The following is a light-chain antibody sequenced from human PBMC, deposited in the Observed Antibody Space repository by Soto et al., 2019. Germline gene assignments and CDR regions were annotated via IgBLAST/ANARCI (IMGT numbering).Light chain of an antibody. CDR2: AAS. CDR3: QQSYSTPPFT. Sequence: DIQITQSPSSLSASVGDRVTITSRASQSISSYLNWYQQKPGKAPQLLIYAASSLQSGVPSRFSGSGSGTDFTLTISSLQPEDFATYYCQQSYSTPPFTFGPGTKVDIK. V-gene: IGKV1-39*01. J-gene: IGKJ3*01. CDR1: QSISSY.